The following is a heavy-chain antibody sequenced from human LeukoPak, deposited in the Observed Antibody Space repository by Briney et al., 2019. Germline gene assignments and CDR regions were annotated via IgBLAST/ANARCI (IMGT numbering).Heavy chain of an antibody. D-gene: IGHD3-10*01. CDR2: INAGNGNT. CDR1: GYTFTSYA. V-gene: IGHV1-3*01. Sequence: GASVKVSCKASGYTFTSYAMHWVRQAPGQRLEWMGWINAGNGNTKYSQKFQGRVTITRDTSASTAYMELSSLRSEDTAVYYCARDPSYYGSGSRLRWYFDYWGQGTLVTVSS. CDR3: ARDPSYYGSGSRLRWYFDY. J-gene: IGHJ4*02.